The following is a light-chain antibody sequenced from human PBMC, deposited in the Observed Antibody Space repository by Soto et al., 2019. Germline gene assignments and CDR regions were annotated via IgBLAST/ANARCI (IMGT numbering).Light chain of an antibody. V-gene: IGKV1-5*01. CDR3: QQYNSYPGT. CDR1: QSISSW. Sequence: DIQMTQSPSTLSASVGDRVTITCRDSQSISSWLAWYQQKPGKAPKLLIYDASSLESGVPSRFSGSGSGTEFTLTISSLQPDDFATYYCQQYNSYPGTFGQGTKGDIK. CDR2: DAS. J-gene: IGKJ1*01.